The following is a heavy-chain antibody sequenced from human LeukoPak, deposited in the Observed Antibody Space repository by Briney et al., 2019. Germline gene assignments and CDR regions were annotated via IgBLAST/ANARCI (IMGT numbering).Heavy chain of an antibody. CDR2: IWYDGSNK. CDR3: ARGGYYDSSGYYYVGYFHH. D-gene: IGHD3-22*01. V-gene: IGHV3-33*01. Sequence: PGRSLRLSCAASGFTFSSHGMHWVRQAPGKGLEWVAVIWYDGSNKYYADSVKGRFTISRDNSKNTLYLQMNSLRAEDTAVYYCARGGYYDSSGYYYVGYFHHWGQGTLVTVSS. CDR1: GFTFSSHG. J-gene: IGHJ1*01.